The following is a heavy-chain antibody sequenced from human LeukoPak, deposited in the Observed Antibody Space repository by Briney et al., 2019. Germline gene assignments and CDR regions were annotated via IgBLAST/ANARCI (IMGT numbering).Heavy chain of an antibody. Sequence: ASVKVSCKASGYTFTGYYMHWVRQAPGQGLEWMGWINPNSGGTNYAQKFQGRVTMTRDTSISTAYMELSRLRSDDTAVYYCARWTYYDSSGYAYWGQGTLVTVSS. V-gene: IGHV1-2*02. D-gene: IGHD3-22*01. CDR1: GYTFTGYY. J-gene: IGHJ4*02. CDR3: ARWTYYDSSGYAY. CDR2: INPNSGGT.